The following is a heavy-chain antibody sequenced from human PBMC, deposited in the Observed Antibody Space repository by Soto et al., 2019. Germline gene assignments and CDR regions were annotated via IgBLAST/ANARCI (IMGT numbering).Heavy chain of an antibody. V-gene: IGHV3-23*01. J-gene: IGHJ4*02. D-gene: IGHD2-8*01. CDR1: KFTFSTYA. CDR2: ISGSGDNT. CDR3: AKDIVLFTVTRCARYFEI. Sequence: GGYLRISCAAYKFTFSTYAMTWVRHAPGKGLEWVSDISGSGDNTYYADSVKGRFTISRDNSKSTLYLQMNSLRAEDTAVYYCAKDIVLFTVTRCARYFEIWCRGTLVTVST.